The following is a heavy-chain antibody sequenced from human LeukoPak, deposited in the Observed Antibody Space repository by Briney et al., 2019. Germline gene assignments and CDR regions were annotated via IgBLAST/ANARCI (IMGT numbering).Heavy chain of an antibody. V-gene: IGHV4-39*07. CDR3: ARVGWFPYFDY. D-gene: IGHD2-15*01. Sequence: SETLSLTCTVSGGSISSSSYYWGWIRQPPGKGLEWIGSIYYSGSTYYNPSLKGRVTISVDTSKNQFSLKLSSVTAADTAVYYCARVGWFPYFDYWGQGTLVTVSS. CDR2: IYYSGST. CDR1: GGSISSSSYY. J-gene: IGHJ4*02.